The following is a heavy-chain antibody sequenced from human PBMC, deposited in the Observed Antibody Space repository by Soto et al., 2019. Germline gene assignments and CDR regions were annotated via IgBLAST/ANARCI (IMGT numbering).Heavy chain of an antibody. CDR3: VIYDFWSGYYKSY. CDR2: IYHSGST. V-gene: IGHV4-30-2*01. CDR1: GGSISSGGYS. Sequence: PSETLSLTCAVSGGSISSGGYSWSWIRQPPGKGLEWIGYIYHSGSTYYNPSLKSRVTISVDRSKNQFSLKLSSVTAADTAVYYCVIYDFWSGYYKSYWGQGTLVTV. D-gene: IGHD3-3*01. J-gene: IGHJ4*02.